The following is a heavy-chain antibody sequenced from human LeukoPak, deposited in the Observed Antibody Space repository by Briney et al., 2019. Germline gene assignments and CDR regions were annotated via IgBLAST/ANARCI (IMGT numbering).Heavy chain of an antibody. J-gene: IGHJ4*02. V-gene: IGHV1-18*01. CDR2: ISAYNGNT. D-gene: IGHD4-23*01. CDR3: ARDPRDYGGNSGTDY. Sequence: ASVKVSCKASGYTFTSYGISWVRQAPGQGLEWMGWISAYNGNTNYAQKLQGRDTMTTDTSASTAYMELRSLRSDDTAVYYCARDPRDYGGNSGTDYWGQGTLVTVSS. CDR1: GYTFTSYG.